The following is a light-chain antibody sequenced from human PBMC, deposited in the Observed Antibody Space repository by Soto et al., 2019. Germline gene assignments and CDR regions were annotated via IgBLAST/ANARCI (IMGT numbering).Light chain of an antibody. Sequence: EIVLTQSPGTLSLSPGERATLSCRASQSVSSSYLAWYQQKPGQAPRLLIYSASSRATGIPDRFSGSGSGTDFTLTISRLEPEDFAVYYCQQYGSSPQYTFGQGTKLEIK. V-gene: IGKV3-20*01. CDR1: QSVSSSY. CDR3: QQYGSSPQYT. CDR2: SAS. J-gene: IGKJ2*01.